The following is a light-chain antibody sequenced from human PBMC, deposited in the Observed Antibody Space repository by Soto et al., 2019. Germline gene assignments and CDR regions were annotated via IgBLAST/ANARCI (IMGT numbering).Light chain of an antibody. Sequence: DIQMTQSPSSLSASVGDRVTITCRASQSISSYLNWYQQKPGKAPKLLIYAASSLQSGVPSRFSGSGSWTDFTLTISSLQPEDFATYYFQQSYSTLWTFGQGTKVEIK. J-gene: IGKJ1*01. CDR1: QSISSY. V-gene: IGKV1-39*01. CDR2: AAS. CDR3: QQSYSTLWT.